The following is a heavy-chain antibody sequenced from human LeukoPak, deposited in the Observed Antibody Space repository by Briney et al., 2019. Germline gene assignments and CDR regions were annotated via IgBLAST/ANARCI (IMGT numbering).Heavy chain of an antibody. CDR3: ARDRKRRAIAAAVLLDY. CDR2: INPNSGRT. CDR1: RYTFTGYY. J-gene: IGHJ4*02. Sequence: ASVKVSCEASRYTFTGYYMHCVRQAAGQGVEGMGWINPNSGRTNYAQKFQGRVTMTRDTSISTAYMELSRLRSDDTDVYYCARDRKRRAIAAAVLLDYWGQGTLVTVSS. D-gene: IGHD6-13*01. V-gene: IGHV1-2*02.